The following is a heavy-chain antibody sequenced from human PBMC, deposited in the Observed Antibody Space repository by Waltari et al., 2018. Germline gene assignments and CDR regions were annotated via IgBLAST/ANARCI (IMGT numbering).Heavy chain of an antibody. V-gene: IGHV3-53*01. CDR3: ARQRGYWGSTSCYPTYFDY. Sequence: EVQLVESGGGLIQPGGSLRLSCAASGFTVSSNYMSWVRQAPGKGLEWVSVIYSGGSTYYADSVKGRFTISRDPSKNTLYLQMNSLRADDTAVYYCARQRGYWGSTSCYPTYFDYWGQGTLVTVSS. CDR1: GFTVSSNY. CDR2: IYSGGST. J-gene: IGHJ4*02. D-gene: IGHD2-2*01.